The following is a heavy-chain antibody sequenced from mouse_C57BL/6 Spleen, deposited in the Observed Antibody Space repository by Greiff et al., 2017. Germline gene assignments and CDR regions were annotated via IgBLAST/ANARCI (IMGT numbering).Heavy chain of an antibody. CDR2: INPSSGYT. J-gene: IGHJ1*03. CDR1: GYTFTSYW. Sequence: QLKQSGAELAKPGASVKLSCKASGYTFTSYWMHWVKQRPGQGLEWIGYINPSSGYTKYNQKFKDKATLTADKSSSTAYMQLSSLTYEDSAVYYCARPTMVTTWYFDVWGTGTTVTVSS. D-gene: IGHD2-9*01. V-gene: IGHV1-7*01. CDR3: ARPTMVTTWYFDV.